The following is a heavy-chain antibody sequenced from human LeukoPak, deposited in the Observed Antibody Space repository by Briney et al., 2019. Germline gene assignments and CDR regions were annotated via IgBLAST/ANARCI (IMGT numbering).Heavy chain of an antibody. V-gene: IGHV4-39*07. Sequence: PSETLSLTCTVSGGSISSSSYYWGWIRQPPGKGLEGIGSIYYSGSTYYNPSLKSRVTISVDTSKNQFSLKLSSVTAADTAVYYCARDSSYGGNSSFDYWGQGTLVTVSS. CDR1: GGSISSSSYY. D-gene: IGHD4-23*01. CDR3: ARDSSYGGNSSFDY. CDR2: IYYSGST. J-gene: IGHJ4*02.